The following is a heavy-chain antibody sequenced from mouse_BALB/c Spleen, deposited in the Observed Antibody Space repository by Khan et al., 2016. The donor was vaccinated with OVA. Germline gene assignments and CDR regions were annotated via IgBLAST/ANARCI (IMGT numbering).Heavy chain of an antibody. CDR2: IWGDGST. J-gene: IGHJ4*01. CDR1: GFSLTGYG. D-gene: IGHD2-10*01. Sequence: QMQLEESGPGLVAPSQSLSITCTVSGFSLTGYGVNWVRQPPGKGLEWLGMIWGDGSTDYNSALKSRLSITKDNSKSQVFLKMNSLQTDDTARYYCARAYYANYREAMDYWGQGNSVTGSS. CDR3: ARAYYANYREAMDY. V-gene: IGHV2-6-7*01.